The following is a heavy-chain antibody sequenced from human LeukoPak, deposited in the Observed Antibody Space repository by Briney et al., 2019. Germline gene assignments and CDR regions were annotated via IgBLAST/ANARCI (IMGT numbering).Heavy chain of an antibody. J-gene: IGHJ6*02. D-gene: IGHD3-10*01. CDR2: ISYDGSNK. CDR3: ARDLPVTMVRGVHHGMDV. V-gene: IGHV3-30-3*01. Sequence: GRSLRLSCAASGFTFSSYAMHWVRQAPGKGLEWVAVISYDGSNKYYADSVKGRFTISRDNSKNTLYLQMNSPRAEDTAVYYCARDLPVTMVRGVHHGMDVWGQGTTVTVSS. CDR1: GFTFSSYA.